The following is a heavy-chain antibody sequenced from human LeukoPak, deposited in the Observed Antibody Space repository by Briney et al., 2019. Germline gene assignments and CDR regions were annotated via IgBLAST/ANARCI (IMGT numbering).Heavy chain of an antibody. J-gene: IGHJ6*03. D-gene: IGHD3-3*01. Sequence: GGSLRLSCAASGFTFSSYGMHWVRQAPGKGLEWVAVISYDGSNKYYADSVKGRFTISRDNSKNTLYLQMNSLRAEDTAVYYCARDVDDFWASYYMDVWGKGTTVTVSS. CDR1: GFTFSSYG. V-gene: IGHV3-30*03. CDR3: ARDVDDFWASYYMDV. CDR2: ISYDGSNK.